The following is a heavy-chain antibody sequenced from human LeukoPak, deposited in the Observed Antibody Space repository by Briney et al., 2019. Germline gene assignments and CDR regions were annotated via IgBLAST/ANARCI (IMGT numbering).Heavy chain of an antibody. CDR1: GFTFDDYA. Sequence: GGSLRLSCAASGFTFDDYAMHWVRQAPGKGLEWVSLISWDGGSTHYADSVKGRFTISRDNSKNSLYLQMNSLRAEDTALYYCAKDMSSGYYDSSGYKYFDYWGQGTLVTVSS. V-gene: IGHV3-43D*03. CDR3: AKDMSSGYYDSSGYKYFDY. D-gene: IGHD3-22*01. J-gene: IGHJ4*02. CDR2: ISWDGGST.